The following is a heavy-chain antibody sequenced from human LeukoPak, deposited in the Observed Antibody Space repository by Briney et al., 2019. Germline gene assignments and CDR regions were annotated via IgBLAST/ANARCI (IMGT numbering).Heavy chain of an antibody. CDR3: ARDLRYYGSGSYFENFDY. CDR1: GGTFSSYA. V-gene: IGHV1-69*04. D-gene: IGHD3-10*01. CDR2: IIPILGIA. Sequence: ASVKVSCKASGGTFSSYAISWVRQAPGQGLEWTGRIIPILGIANYAQKFQGRVTITADKSTSTAYMELRSLRSDDTAVYYCARDLRYYGSGSYFENFDYWGQGTLVTVSS. J-gene: IGHJ4*02.